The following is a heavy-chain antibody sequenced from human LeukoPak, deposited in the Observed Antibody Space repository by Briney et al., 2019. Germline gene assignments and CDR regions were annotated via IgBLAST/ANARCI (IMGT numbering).Heavy chain of an antibody. CDR1: GFNFDSYA. CDR3: AKDKAGTIVWYGRWAIGLFDY. CDR2: ISADGGST. Sequence: GGSLRLSCAASGFNFDSYAMHWVRQAPGKGLQWVSLISADGGSTYYADSVKGRFTISRDNSKNSLYLQMNSLTTEDTAFYYCAKDKAGTIVWYGRWAIGLFDYWGQGTLLTVSS. V-gene: IGHV3-43*02. D-gene: IGHD6-13*01. J-gene: IGHJ4*02.